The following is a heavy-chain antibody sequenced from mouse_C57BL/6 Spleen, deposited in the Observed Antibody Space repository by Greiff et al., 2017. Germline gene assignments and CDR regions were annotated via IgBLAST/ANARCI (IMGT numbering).Heavy chain of an antibody. J-gene: IGHJ4*01. CDR2: LHPSDSDP. CDR3: AIWRELDSMDY. CDR1: GYTFTSYW. V-gene: IGHV1-74*01. D-gene: IGHD4-1*01. Sequence: VQLQQPGAELVKPGASVKVSCKASGYTFTSYWMHWVKQRPGQGLEWIGRLHPSDSDPNYNQKFKGKATLTVDKSSSTAYMQLSSLTSEDSAVYCWAIWRELDSMDYWGQGTSVTVSS.